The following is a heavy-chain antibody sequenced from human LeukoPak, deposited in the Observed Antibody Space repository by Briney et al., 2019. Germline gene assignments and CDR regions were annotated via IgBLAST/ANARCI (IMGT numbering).Heavy chain of an antibody. D-gene: IGHD3-16*01. CDR3: ARGDSGGMDY. V-gene: IGHV3-7*02. J-gene: IGHJ4*02. CDR1: GFAFSNYW. CDR2: IKQDGSEK. Sequence: GGSLRLSCAASGFAFSNYWMSWVRQAPGKGLEWVANIKQDGSEKYYVDSVKGRFTISRDNAKNSLYLQMNSLRAEDTTVYYCARGDSGGMDYWGQGTLVTVSS.